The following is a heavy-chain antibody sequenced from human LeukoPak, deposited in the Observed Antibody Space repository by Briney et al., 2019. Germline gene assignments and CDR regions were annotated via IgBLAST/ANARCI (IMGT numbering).Heavy chain of an antibody. D-gene: IGHD3-3*02. CDR1: GGSISSGGYS. CDR2: IYHSGST. J-gene: IGHJ4*02. CDR3: ARGPHLDY. V-gene: IGHV4-30-2*01. Sequence: SQTLSLTCAVSGGSISSGGYSWSWIRQPPGKGLEWVGYIYHSGSTYYNPSLKSRVTISVNRSKNQFSLKLSSVTAADTAVYYCARGPHLDYWGQGTLVTVS.